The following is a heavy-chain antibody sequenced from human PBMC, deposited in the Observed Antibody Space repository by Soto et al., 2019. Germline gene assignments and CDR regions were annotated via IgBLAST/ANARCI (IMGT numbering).Heavy chain of an antibody. V-gene: IGHV4-30-4*01. CDR2: IYYSGST. Sequence: SETLSLTCTVSGVSISSGDYYWSWIRQPPGKVLEWIGYIYYSGSTYYNPSLKSRVTISVDTSKNQFSLKLSSVTAADTAVYYCARVLYSSGYYYYYYYGMDVWGQGTTVTVSS. J-gene: IGHJ6*02. CDR1: GVSISSGDYY. D-gene: IGHD3-22*01. CDR3: ARVLYSSGYYYYYYYGMDV.